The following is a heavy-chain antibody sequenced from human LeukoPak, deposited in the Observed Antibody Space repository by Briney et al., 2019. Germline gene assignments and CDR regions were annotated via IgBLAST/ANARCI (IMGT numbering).Heavy chain of an antibody. CDR3: ARGQNVPA. CDR2: IYSGGST. Sequence: GGSLRLSCAASGFSVSNNYMNWVRQAPGKGLEWVSVIYSGGSTYYADSVKGRFTISKDNSKNTLYLQMNSLRAEDTAVYYCARGQNVPAWGQGTLVTVSS. V-gene: IGHV3-53*01. D-gene: IGHD1-1*01. J-gene: IGHJ4*02. CDR1: GFSVSNNY.